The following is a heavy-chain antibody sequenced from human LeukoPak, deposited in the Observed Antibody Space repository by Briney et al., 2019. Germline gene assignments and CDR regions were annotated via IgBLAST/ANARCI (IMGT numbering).Heavy chain of an antibody. D-gene: IGHD2-2*01. J-gene: IGHJ4*02. CDR2: IRCDGSNK. CDR3: ARGDCSFTSCYFDY. Sequence: PGGSLRLSCAASGFTFSSYGMHWVRQAPGKGLEWVAFIRCDGSNKYDAHSVRGRFTIPRDNSKNTLYLQMNSLRAEDTAVYYCARGDCSFTSCYFDYWGQGTLVTVSS. CDR1: GFTFSSYG. V-gene: IGHV3-30*02.